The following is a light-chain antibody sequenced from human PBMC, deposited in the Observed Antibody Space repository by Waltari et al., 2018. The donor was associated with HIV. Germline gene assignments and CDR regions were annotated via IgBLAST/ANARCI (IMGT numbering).Light chain of an antibody. V-gene: IGLV1-47*01. CDR1: RSNIGRHD. CDR3: ATWDDSLSGVL. J-gene: IGLJ2*01. CDR2: RND. Sequence: SVLTPPPSAAGTAGQRVTISCSGSRSNIGRHDVFLYQQVPGTAPKLLLYRNDQRPSGVSDRFSGSTSGTSASLAISGLRPEDEADYYCATWDDSLSGVLFGGGTKLTVL.